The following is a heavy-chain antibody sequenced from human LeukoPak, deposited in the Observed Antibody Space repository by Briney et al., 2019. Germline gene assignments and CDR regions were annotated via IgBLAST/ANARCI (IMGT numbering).Heavy chain of an antibody. CDR3: ARIVASTQTSSYYYVMDV. J-gene: IGHJ6*02. D-gene: IGHD5-12*01. V-gene: IGHV5-51*01. CDR1: GYRFTNYW. Sequence: GESLKISCKGSGYRFTNYWIGWVRQMPGKGLEWMGIIYPGDSETRYSPSFQGQVTMSADKFIRTAYLQWSSLKASDTAMYYCARIVASTQTSSYYYVMDVWGQGTTVTVSS. CDR2: IYPGDSET.